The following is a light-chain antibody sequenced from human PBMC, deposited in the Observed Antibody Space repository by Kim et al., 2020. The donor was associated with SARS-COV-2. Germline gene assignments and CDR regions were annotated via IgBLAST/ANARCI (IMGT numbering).Light chain of an antibody. CDR3: ASWDDSLNGPV. CDR2: TDN. J-gene: IGLJ3*02. Sequence: GQKVTISCSGSKSNIGSKTVNWYQQLPGTAPKLLIYTDNLRPSGVPGRFSGSKSGISASLAISGLQSEDEADYYCASWDDSLNGPVFGGGTKLTVL. V-gene: IGLV1-44*01. CDR1: KSNIGSKT.